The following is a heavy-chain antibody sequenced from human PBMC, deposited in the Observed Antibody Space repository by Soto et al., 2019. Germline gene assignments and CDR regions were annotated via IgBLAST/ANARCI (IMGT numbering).Heavy chain of an antibody. D-gene: IGHD3-10*01. J-gene: IGHJ4*02. CDR3: ERDKITRLVDY. CDR1: GGSFSGYY. V-gene: IGHV4-34*01. CDR2: INHSGST. Sequence: QVQLQQWGAGLLKPSETLSLTCAVYGGSFSGYYWTWIRQPPGTGLEWIGEINHSGSTNYNPSLKSRVTIPVDTSKTQFSLKLTSVIAADTAVYYCERDKITRLVDYWGQGNLVTVSS.